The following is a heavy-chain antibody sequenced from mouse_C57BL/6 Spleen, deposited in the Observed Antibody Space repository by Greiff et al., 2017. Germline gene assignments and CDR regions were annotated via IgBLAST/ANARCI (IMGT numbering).Heavy chain of an antibody. CDR1: GYTFTSYW. D-gene: IGHD2-3*01. CDR3: ARVDDGYYGY. V-gene: IGHV1-61*01. Sequence: QVQLQQPGAELVRPGSSVKLSCKASGYTFTSYWMDWVKQRPGQGLEWIGNINPSDSETNYNQKFKDKATLTVDKSSSTAYMQLSSLTSEDSAVYYCARVDDGYYGYWGQGTTLSVSS. J-gene: IGHJ2*01. CDR2: INPSDSET.